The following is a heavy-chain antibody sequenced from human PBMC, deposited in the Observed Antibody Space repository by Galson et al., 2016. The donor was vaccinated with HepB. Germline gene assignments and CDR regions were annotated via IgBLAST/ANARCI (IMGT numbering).Heavy chain of an antibody. CDR1: GFTFDDCA. J-gene: IGHJ6*02. D-gene: IGHD6-19*01. CDR3: AKDIAVAGTWGMDV. Sequence: SLRLSCAASGFTFDDCAMHWVRQAPGKGLEWVSGISWNRGTIGYAASVKGRFTVSRDNAKNSLYLKMNILRAEDTALYYCAKDIAVAGTWGMDVWGQGTTVTVSS. CDR2: ISWNRGTI. V-gene: IGHV3-9*01.